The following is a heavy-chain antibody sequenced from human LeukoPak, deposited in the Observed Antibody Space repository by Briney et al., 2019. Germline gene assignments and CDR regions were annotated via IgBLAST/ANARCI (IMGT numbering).Heavy chain of an antibody. D-gene: IGHD6-13*01. J-gene: IGHJ4*02. CDR1: GGTFSSYA. Sequence: GASVKVSCKASGGTFSSYAISWVRQAPGQGLEWMGGIIPIFGTANYAQKFQGRVTITADESTSTAYMELSSLRSEDTAVYYCGIAAASGDFDYWGQGTLVTVSS. CDR3: GIAAASGDFDY. CDR2: IIPIFGTA. V-gene: IGHV1-69*13.